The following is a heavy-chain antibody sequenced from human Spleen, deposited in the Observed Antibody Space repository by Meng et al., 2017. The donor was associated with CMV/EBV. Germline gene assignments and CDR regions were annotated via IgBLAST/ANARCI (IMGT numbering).Heavy chain of an antibody. CDR2: ISSSNSYI. J-gene: IGHJ4*02. CDR3: ARDRSGSYWPPDY. V-gene: IGHV3-21*01. Sequence: ASGFTFSSYSMNWVRQAPGKGLEWVSSISSSNSYIYYADSVKGRCTISRDNAKNSLYLQMNSLRAEDTAVYYCARDRSGSYWPPDYWGQGTLVTVSS. CDR1: GFTFSSYS. D-gene: IGHD1-26*01.